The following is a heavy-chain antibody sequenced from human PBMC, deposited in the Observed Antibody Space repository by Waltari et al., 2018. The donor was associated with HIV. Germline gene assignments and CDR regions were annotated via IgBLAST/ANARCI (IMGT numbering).Heavy chain of an antibody. V-gene: IGHV4-4*07. J-gene: IGHJ4*02. CDR1: GGSISSYY. CDR3: ARDRGGHMVIDY. D-gene: IGHD2-21*01. CDR2: IYTSGGT. Sequence: QVQLHESGPGLVKTSETLSLTCTVSGGSISSYYWSWIRQPAGKGLEWIGRIYTSGGTNYNPSLKSRVTMSQDTSKNQLSLKLRSVTAADTAVYYCARDRGGHMVIDYWGQGTLVTVSS.